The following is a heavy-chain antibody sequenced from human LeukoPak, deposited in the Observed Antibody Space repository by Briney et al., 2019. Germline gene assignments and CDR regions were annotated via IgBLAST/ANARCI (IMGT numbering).Heavy chain of an antibody. Sequence: GGSLRLSCAASGFTFSSYEMNWVRQAPGKGLEWVSYISSSGSTIYYADSVKGRFTISRDNAKNSLYLQMNSPRAEDTAVYYCARLGYCSSTSCYAYYGMDVWGKGTTVTVSS. CDR2: ISSSGSTI. D-gene: IGHD2-2*01. CDR1: GFTFSSYE. V-gene: IGHV3-48*03. J-gene: IGHJ6*04. CDR3: ARLGYCSSTSCYAYYGMDV.